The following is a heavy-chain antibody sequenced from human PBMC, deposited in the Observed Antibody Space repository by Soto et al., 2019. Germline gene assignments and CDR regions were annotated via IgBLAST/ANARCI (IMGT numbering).Heavy chain of an antibody. CDR1: GDSISGSPYH. CDR2: IYYSGTS. D-gene: IGHD2-15*01. V-gene: IGHV4-39*01. J-gene: IGHJ4*02. CDR3: ARHAIGVVVPAAIRI. Sequence: ASETLSLTCTVSGDSISGSPYHWGWIRQPPGKGLEWIGTIYYSGTSNYNPSLKSRVTISVDTSKNQFSLKLTSVTAADTAVYYCARHAIGVVVPAAIRIWGQGSLVTVS.